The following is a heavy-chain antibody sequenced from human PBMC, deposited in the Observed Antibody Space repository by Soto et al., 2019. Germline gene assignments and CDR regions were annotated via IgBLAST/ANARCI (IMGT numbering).Heavy chain of an antibody. V-gene: IGHV3-74*01. CDR1: GFTFSSYW. J-gene: IGHJ6*02. CDR2: INSDGSST. Sequence: GSLRLSCAASGFTFSSYWMHWVRQAPGKGLVWVSRINSDGSSTSYADSVKGRFTISRDNAKNTLYLQMNSLRAEDTAVYYCARDSDYDLDYYYYGMDVWGQGTTVTVSS. D-gene: IGHD4-17*01. CDR3: ARDSDYDLDYYYYGMDV.